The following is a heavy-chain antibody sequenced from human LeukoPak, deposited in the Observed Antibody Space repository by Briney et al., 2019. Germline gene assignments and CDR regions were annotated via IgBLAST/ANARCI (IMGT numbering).Heavy chain of an antibody. CDR3: ARHGGGGESYPRVFDY. Sequence: SETLSLTCTVSGGPISPYYWSWIRQPPGKGLEWFGYIYYSGSTNYNPSLNSRVTISVDTSKNQFSLKLSSMTAADTAVYYCARHGGGGESYPRVFDYWGRGNLVTVSS. V-gene: IGHV4-59*08. D-gene: IGHD1-26*01. J-gene: IGHJ4*02. CDR2: IYYSGST. CDR1: GGPISPYY.